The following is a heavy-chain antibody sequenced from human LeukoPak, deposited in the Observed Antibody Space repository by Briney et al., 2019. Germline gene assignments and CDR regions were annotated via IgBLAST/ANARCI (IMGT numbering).Heavy chain of an antibody. CDR3: SRTLHSSSWYY. J-gene: IGHJ4*02. CDR1: GFTLSNYW. Sequence: GGSLRLSCAASGFTLSNYWMSWVRQAPGKGLEWVANIKQDGSDKYYVDSVKGRFTISRDNAKNSLYLQMSSLRAEDTAVYYCSRTLHSSSWYYWGQGTLVTVSS. D-gene: IGHD6-13*01. CDR2: IKQDGSDK. V-gene: IGHV3-7*04.